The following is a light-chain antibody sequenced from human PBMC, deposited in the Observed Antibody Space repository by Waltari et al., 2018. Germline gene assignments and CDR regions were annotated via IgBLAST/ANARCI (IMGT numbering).Light chain of an antibody. J-gene: IGLJ7*01. CDR1: HSNIGNNY. CDR3: GTWDSSLSGAV. Sequence: QSVLTQPPSVSAAPGQRVTISCSGGHSNIGNNYVSWYRQFPGTAPKLLTYEDSDRSAGVPGRFSGSKSGTSATLDITGLQAGDEADYYCGTWDSSLSGAVFGGGTHLTVL. CDR2: EDS. V-gene: IGLV1-51*01.